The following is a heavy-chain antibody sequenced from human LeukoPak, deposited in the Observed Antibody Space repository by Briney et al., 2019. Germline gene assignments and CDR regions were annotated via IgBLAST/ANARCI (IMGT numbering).Heavy chain of an antibody. Sequence: GGSLRLSCAASGFTFSSYAMHWVRQAPGKGLEWVAVISYDGSNKYYADSVKGRFTISRDNSKNTLYLQMNSLRAEDTAVYYCARSDGPGTTVTTALDGFDYWGQGTLVTVSS. CDR3: ARSDGPGTTVTTALDGFDY. J-gene: IGHJ4*02. CDR1: GFTFSSYA. CDR2: ISYDGSNK. V-gene: IGHV3-30-3*01. D-gene: IGHD4-17*01.